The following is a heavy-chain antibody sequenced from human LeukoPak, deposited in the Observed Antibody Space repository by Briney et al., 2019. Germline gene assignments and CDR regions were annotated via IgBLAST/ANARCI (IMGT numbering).Heavy chain of an antibody. CDR1: GFTFSSYA. CDR3: AKGEAAAIYGMDV. CDR2: ISGSGGST. V-gene: IGHV3-23*01. D-gene: IGHD6-13*01. J-gene: IGHJ6*02. Sequence: GGSLRLSCAASGFTFSSYAMSWVRQAPGKGLEWASAISGSGGSTYYADSVKGRFTISRDNSKNTLYLQMNSLRAEDTAVYYCAKGEAAAIYGMDVWGQGTTVTVSS.